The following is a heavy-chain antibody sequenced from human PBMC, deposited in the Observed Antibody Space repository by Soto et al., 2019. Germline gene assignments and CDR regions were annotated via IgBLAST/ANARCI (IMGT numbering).Heavy chain of an antibody. J-gene: IGHJ6*02. CDR2: ISWNSGRI. D-gene: IGHD3-3*01. CDR3: AKDMRSYDLWSMDL. V-gene: IGHV3-9*01. Sequence: EVQLVESGGGLVQPGRSLRVSCVASGFTLDDYAMHWVRQAPGKGLEWVSGISWNSGRIGYADSVKGRFTISRDNAKNALYMIMNSLRPEDTALYYCAKDMRSYDLWSMDLWGQGITVTVSS. CDR1: GFTLDDYA.